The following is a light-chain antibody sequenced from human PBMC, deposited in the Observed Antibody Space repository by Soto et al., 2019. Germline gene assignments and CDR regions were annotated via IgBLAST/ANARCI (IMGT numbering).Light chain of an antibody. V-gene: IGLV3-21*02. CDR2: DDS. CDR3: QVWDTYVDHGV. J-gene: IGLJ3*02. CDR1: NIGVKS. Sequence: SYEPTQPPSVSVAPGQTAKITCGGENIGVKSVNWYLQKPGQAPVLVVYDDSDRPSGIPERFSGSNSNDGATLTISRVEAGDEADYYCQVWDTYVDHGVFGGGTKLTVL.